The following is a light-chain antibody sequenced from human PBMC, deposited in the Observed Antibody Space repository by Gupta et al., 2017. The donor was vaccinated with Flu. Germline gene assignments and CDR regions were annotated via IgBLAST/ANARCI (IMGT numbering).Light chain of an antibody. V-gene: IGKV1-39*01. J-gene: IGKJ1*01. Sequence: GDMVHIPCRASQSISTYLHWYPQKPGKAPNLLFYAASSLQSGVPSSFSGSGSGTDFTLTIRSLQPEDFATYYCLQSYSTPWTFGQGTKVEIK. CDR1: QSISTY. CDR3: LQSYSTPWT. CDR2: AAS.